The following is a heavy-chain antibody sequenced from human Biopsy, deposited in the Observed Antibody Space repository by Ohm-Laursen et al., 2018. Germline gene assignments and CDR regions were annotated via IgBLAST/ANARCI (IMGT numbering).Heavy chain of an antibody. CDR1: GYTFTGYF. Sequence: ASVKVSCKTSGYTFTGYFLHWVRQVPGQGLEWMGWINPNSGTTKIAENFQGSVTMTRDPPITTAYLDLTRLTSGDTAVYFCAKGQDLTAGAEYFQYWGQGALITVSS. CDR3: AKGQDLTAGAEYFQY. J-gene: IGHJ1*01. V-gene: IGHV1-2*04. CDR2: INPNSGTT. D-gene: IGHD3-9*01.